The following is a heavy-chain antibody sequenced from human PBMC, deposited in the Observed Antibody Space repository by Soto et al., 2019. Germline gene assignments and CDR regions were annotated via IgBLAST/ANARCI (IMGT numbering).Heavy chain of an antibody. CDR3: ARGFVEQLGLDY. J-gene: IGHJ4*02. CDR2: INHSGST. V-gene: IGHV4-34*01. CDR1: GGSFSGYY. D-gene: IGHD6-6*01. Sequence: QVQLQQWGAGLLKPSETLSLTCAVYGGSFSGYYWSWIRQPPGKGLEWIGEINHSGSTNYNPSLKSRVTISVDTSKNLFSLKLRSVTAADTAVYYCARGFVEQLGLDYWGQGTLVTVSS.